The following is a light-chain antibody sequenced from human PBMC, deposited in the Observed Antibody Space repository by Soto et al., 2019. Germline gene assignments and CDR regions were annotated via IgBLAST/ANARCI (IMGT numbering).Light chain of an antibody. Sequence: EIVLTQSPATLSLSPGESATLSCRATRSVSSYLAWYQQKPGQPPKLVIYWASTRESGVPDRFSGSGSGTDFTLTVSSLQAEDVAVYYCQQYYTTPITFGQGTRLEIK. CDR3: QQYYTTPIT. CDR2: WAS. J-gene: IGKJ5*01. CDR1: RSVSSY. V-gene: IGKV4-1*01.